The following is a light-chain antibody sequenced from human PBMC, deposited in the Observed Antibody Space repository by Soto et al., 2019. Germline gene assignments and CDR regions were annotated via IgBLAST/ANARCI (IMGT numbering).Light chain of an antibody. CDR3: QQYNNGPPYT. Sequence: ELVMTQSLATQSASPGERATLSCRASQSVRTNLAWYQQKPGQAPRLLIYDASTMATGIPARFSGSGSGTEFTLTINSLQSEDFAIYYCQQYNNGPPYTFGQGTRLEIK. CDR2: DAS. J-gene: IGKJ5*01. V-gene: IGKV3-15*01. CDR1: QSVRTN.